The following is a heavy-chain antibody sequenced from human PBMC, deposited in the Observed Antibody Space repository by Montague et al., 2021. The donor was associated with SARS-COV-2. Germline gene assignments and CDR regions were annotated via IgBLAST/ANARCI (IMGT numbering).Heavy chain of an antibody. Sequence: SETLSLTCDVDSDSISTYNWWTVVRLPPGKVLGWVEEIYHTESTKYKPSLNGRVSLSVDKSWNQFSQRLTSVTAADTAIYYCASKGSRKADLDYWGQGMLVTVSS. CDR3: ASKGSRKADLDY. CDR2: IYHTEST. D-gene: IGHD3-10*01. V-gene: IGHV4-4*02. J-gene: IGHJ4*02. CDR1: SDSISTYNW.